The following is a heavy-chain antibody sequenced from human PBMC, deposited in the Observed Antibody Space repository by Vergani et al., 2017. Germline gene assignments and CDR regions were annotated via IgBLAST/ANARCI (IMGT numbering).Heavy chain of an antibody. CDR3: ARPYSSGWYGDFGDFDY. CDR2: ISYDGSNK. Sequence: QVQLAESGGGVVQPGRSLRLSCAASGFTFSSYAMHWVRQAPGKGLVWVAVISYDGSNKYYADSVKGRFTISRDNSKSTLFLQTNRLRPEDTAVYYCARPYSSGWYGDFGDFDYWGQGTLVTVSS. V-gene: IGHV3-30-3*01. CDR1: GFTFSSYA. J-gene: IGHJ4*02. D-gene: IGHD6-19*01.